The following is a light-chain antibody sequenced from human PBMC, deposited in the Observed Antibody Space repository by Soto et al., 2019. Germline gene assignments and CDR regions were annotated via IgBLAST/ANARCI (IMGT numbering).Light chain of an antibody. Sequence: DIQMTQSPSSLSASVGVRVTITCRASQGISNYVAWYQQKPGKPPKLLIYAASTLQSGVPSRFSGSGSGTDFTLTINSLQPEDVATYSCQKYSSVPVFGPGTKVDIK. J-gene: IGKJ3*01. CDR1: QGISNY. CDR3: QKYSSVPV. CDR2: AAS. V-gene: IGKV1-27*01.